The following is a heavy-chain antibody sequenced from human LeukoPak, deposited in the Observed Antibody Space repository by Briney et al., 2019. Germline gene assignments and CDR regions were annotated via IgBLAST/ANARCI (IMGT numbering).Heavy chain of an antibody. Sequence: GSSVKVSCKASGGPFSSYAISWVRQATGQGLEWMGWMNPNSGNTGYAQKFQGRVTMTRNTSISTAYMELSSLRSEDTAVYYCARNYGDYPNYMDVWGKGTTVTVSS. V-gene: IGHV1-8*02. CDR1: GGPFSSYA. CDR3: ARNYGDYPNYMDV. J-gene: IGHJ6*03. CDR2: MNPNSGNT. D-gene: IGHD4-17*01.